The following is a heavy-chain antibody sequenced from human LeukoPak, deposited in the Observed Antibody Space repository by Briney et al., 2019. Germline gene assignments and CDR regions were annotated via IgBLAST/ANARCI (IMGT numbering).Heavy chain of an antibody. CDR3: ASRYYYDSSGYGY. Sequence: SETLSLTYAVYGGSFSGYYWSWIRQPPGKGLEWIGEINHSGSTNYNPSLKSRVTISVDTSKNQFSLKLSSVAAADTAVYYCASRYYYDSSGYGYWGQGTLVTVSS. CDR1: GGSFSGYY. V-gene: IGHV4-34*01. D-gene: IGHD3-22*01. J-gene: IGHJ4*02. CDR2: INHSGST.